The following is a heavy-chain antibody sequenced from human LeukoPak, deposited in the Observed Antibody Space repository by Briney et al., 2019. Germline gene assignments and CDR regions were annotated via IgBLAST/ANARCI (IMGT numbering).Heavy chain of an antibody. CDR1: GFTFSSYA. CDR3: ARRSGYYSGAFDI. J-gene: IGHJ3*02. V-gene: IGHV3-30*04. CDR2: ISYDGSNK. Sequence: PGRSLRLSCAASGFTFSSYAMHWVRQAPAKGLEWVAVISYDGSNKYYADSVKGRFTISRDNSKNTLYLQMNSLRAEDTAVYYCARRSGYYSGAFDIWGQGTMVTVSS. D-gene: IGHD3-22*01.